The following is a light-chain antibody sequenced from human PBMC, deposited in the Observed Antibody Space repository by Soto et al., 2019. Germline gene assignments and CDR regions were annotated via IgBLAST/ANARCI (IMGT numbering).Light chain of an antibody. J-gene: IGKJ5*01. Sequence: EIVLTQSPGTLSIPPWERATLSCRASHSVSSSYLDWYQQKHGQATRLLIYGASSRATGIPDRFSGSGSGTDFTLTISRLEPEAFAVYYCQQSGSSPPITFGQGTRLETK. V-gene: IGKV3-20*01. CDR1: HSVSSSY. CDR2: GAS. CDR3: QQSGSSPPIT.